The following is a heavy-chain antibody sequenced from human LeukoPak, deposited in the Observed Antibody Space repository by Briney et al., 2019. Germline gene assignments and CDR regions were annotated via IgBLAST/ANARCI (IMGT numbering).Heavy chain of an antibody. V-gene: IGHV4-30-4*08. Sequence: PSENLSLTCTVSGGSISSGDYYWSWIRQPPGKGLEWIGYIYYSGSTYYNPSLKSRVTISVDTSKNQFSLKLSSVTAADTAVYYCATRLRELLPNRGAFDIWGQGTMVTVSS. CDR2: IYYSGST. D-gene: IGHD1-26*01. CDR3: ATRLRELLPNRGAFDI. CDR1: GGSISSGDYY. J-gene: IGHJ3*02.